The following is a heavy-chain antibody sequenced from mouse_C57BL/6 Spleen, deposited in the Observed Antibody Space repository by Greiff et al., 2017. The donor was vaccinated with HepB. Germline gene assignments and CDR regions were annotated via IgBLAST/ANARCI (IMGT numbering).Heavy chain of an antibody. CDR3: ARDSSGYYFDY. V-gene: IGHV1-80*01. D-gene: IGHD3-2*02. J-gene: IGHJ2*01. CDR2: IYPGDGDT. Sequence: QVQLKQSGAELVKPGASVKISCKASGYAFSSYWMNWVKQRPGKGLEWIGQIYPGDGDTNYNGKFKGKATLTADKSSSTDYMQLSSLTSEDSAVYCCARDSSGYYFDYWGQGTTLTVSS. CDR1: GYAFSSYW.